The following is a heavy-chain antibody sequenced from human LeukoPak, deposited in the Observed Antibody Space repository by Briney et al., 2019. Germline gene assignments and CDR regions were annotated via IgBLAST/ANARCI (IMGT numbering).Heavy chain of an antibody. V-gene: IGHV4-59*01. D-gene: IGHD3-22*01. CDR1: GGSISSYY. CDR2: IYYSGST. J-gene: IGHJ4*02. Sequence: SSETLSLTCTVSGGSISSYYWSWIRQPPGKGLEWLGYIYYSGSTNYNPSLKSRVTISVDTSKNQFSLKLSSVTAADTAVYYCARFYDSSGYLYFDYWGQGTLVTVSS. CDR3: ARFYDSSGYLYFDY.